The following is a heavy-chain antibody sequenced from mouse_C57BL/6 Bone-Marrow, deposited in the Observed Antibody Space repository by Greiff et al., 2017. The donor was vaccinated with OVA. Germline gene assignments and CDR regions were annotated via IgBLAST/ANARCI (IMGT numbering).Heavy chain of an antibody. Sequence: LVESGAELVMPGASVKLSCKASGYTFTSYWMHWVKQRPGQGLEWIGEIDPSDSYTNYNQKFKGKSTLTVDKSSSTAYMQLSSLTSEDSAVYYCASNYGSSSSCFDVWGTGTTVTVSS. CDR3: ASNYGSSSSCFDV. CDR1: GYTFTSYW. D-gene: IGHD1-1*01. V-gene: IGHV1-69*01. CDR2: IDPSDSYT. J-gene: IGHJ1*03.